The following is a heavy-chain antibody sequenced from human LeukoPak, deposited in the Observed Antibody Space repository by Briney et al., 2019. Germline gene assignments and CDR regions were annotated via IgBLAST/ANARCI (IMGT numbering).Heavy chain of an antibody. CDR3: AKYGSGTYYNGLY. Sequence: PGGSLRLSCAASGFTFSSYAMSWVRQAPGKGLEWVSAIISSGSSTYYADSVKGRFTISRDNSKNTLFLQMNSLRDEDTAVYYCAKYGSGTYYNGLYWGQGTLVTVSS. CDR1: GFTFSSYA. J-gene: IGHJ4*02. CDR2: IISSGSST. V-gene: IGHV3-23*01. D-gene: IGHD3-10*01.